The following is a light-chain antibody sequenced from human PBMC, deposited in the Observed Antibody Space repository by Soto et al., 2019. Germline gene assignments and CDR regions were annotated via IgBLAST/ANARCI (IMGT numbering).Light chain of an antibody. CDR3: HQRSNWPPWT. CDR2: DAS. Sequence: EIVLTQSPATLSLSPGERATLSCRASQSVGTYLAWYQQKPGQPPRLLIYDASNRATGIPGRFSGSGSGTDFTLTISSLEPEDFAVYYCHQRSNWPPWTFGQGTKVEIK. V-gene: IGKV3-11*01. J-gene: IGKJ1*01. CDR1: QSVGTY.